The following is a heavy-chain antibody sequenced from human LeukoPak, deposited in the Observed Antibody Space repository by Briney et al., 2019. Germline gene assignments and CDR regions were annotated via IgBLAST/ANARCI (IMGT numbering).Heavy chain of an antibody. CDR1: GFTFSSYS. D-gene: IGHD2-21*01. J-gene: IGHJ6*03. CDR3: ARAAYCGGDCQYYYYMDV. CDR2: ISSSRSYI. V-gene: IGHV3-21*01. Sequence: GGSLRLSCAASGFTFSSYSMNWVRQAPGKGLVGVSSISSSRSYIYYADSVKGRFTISRDNAKNSLYLQMTSLRAEDTAVYYCARAAYCGGDCQYYYYMDVWGKGTTVTVSS.